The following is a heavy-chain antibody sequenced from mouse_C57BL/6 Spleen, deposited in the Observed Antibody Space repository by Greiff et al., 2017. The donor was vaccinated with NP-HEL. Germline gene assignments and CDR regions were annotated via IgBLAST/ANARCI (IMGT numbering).Heavy chain of an antibody. D-gene: IGHD2-3*01. V-gene: IGHV1-76*01. Sequence: VQLQQSGAELVRPGASVKLSCKASGYTFTDYYINWVKQRPGQGLEWIARIYPGSGNTYYNEKFKGKATLTAEKSSSTAYMQLSSLTSEDSAVYFCARDGYYFDFDVWGTGTTVTVSS. CDR2: IYPGSGNT. CDR1: GYTFTDYY. J-gene: IGHJ1*03. CDR3: ARDGYYFDFDV.